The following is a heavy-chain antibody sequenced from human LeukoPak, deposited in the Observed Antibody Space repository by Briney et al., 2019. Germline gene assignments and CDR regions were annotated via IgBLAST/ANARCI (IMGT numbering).Heavy chain of an antibody. D-gene: IGHD2-2*01. J-gene: IGHJ6*04. V-gene: IGHV3-53*01. CDR3: ARSIIVVVPAALREDYYGMDV. Sequence: GGSLRLFCAASGFTVSSNYMSWVRQAPGKGREWLSVIYSGGTTYYADSVKGRFTISRDNSKNTLYLQMNSLRAEDTAVYYCARSIIVVVPAALREDYYGMDVWGKGTTVTVSS. CDR2: IYSGGTT. CDR1: GFTVSSNY.